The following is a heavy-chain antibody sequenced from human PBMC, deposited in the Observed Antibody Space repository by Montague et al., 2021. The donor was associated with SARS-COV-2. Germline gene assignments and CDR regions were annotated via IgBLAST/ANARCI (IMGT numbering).Heavy chain of an antibody. V-gene: IGHV4-59*01. CDR3: ASGDVHYYGSGTYPYY. CDR1: GGSITSYY. D-gene: IGHD3-10*01. J-gene: IGHJ4*02. CDR2: IYYSGST. Sequence: SETLSLTCTVSGGSITSYYWCWIRQPPGKGLEYIGYIYYSGSTNYNPSLKSRVTMSVDTSKNQFPLKLSSVTAAATAVYYCASGDVHYYGSGTYPYYWGQGTLVTVSS.